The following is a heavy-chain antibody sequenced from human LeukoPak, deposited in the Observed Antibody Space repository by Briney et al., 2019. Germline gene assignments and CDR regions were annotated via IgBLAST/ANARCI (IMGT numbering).Heavy chain of an antibody. D-gene: IGHD6-13*01. V-gene: IGHV3-33*06. J-gene: IGHJ4*02. CDR2: IWYDGSNK. CDR1: GFTFSSYG. Sequence: HSGGSLRLSCAASGFTFSSYGMHWVRQAPGKGLEWVAVIWYDGSNKYYADSVKGRFTISRDNSKNTLYLQMNSLRAEDTAVYYCAKGMGNIAAAGDFDYWGQGTLVTVSS. CDR3: AKGMGNIAAAGDFDY.